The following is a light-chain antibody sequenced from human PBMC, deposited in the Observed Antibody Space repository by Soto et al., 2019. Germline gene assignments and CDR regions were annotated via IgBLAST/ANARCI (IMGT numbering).Light chain of an antibody. CDR2: EVS. J-gene: IGKJ1*01. Sequence: DMQMSHAGSARSASVAEKLTINCRASQGISRWLACYQHTPGKGPNLLIYEVSTLHTGVPSRFSGTGSGPESTLTISRLRPADLATYYCQHYSGDRATLDQGTKVDIK. CDR3: QHYSGDRAT. V-gene: IGKV1-5*03. CDR1: QGISRW.